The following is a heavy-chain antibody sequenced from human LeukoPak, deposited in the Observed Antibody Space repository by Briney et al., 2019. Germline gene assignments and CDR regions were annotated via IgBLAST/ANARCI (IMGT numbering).Heavy chain of an antibody. J-gene: IGHJ4*02. CDR3: ARLGYARDGRGYIDN. CDR1: GYKFSSCW. Sequence: GESLQISCKGSGYKFSSCWIGWVRQMPGEGLEWMGIIYPGDSDTRYSPSLQGQVTISVDKSVSTAYLQWSSLKASDTAMYYCARLGYARDGRGYIDNWGQGTLVTVSS. V-gene: IGHV5-51*01. CDR2: IYPGDSDT. D-gene: IGHD5-12*01.